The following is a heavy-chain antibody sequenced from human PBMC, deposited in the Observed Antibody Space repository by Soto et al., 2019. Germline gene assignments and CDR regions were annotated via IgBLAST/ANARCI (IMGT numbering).Heavy chain of an antibody. J-gene: IGHJ3*02. D-gene: IGHD6-13*01. Sequence: EVQLVESGGGLVKPGGSLRLSCAASEFTFNSYSMNWVRQAPGKGLEWVSSISSSGRYIYYADSVKGRFTTSRDNAEKSLYPKMNSLRAEDRAVYYCARTLRIAAAGRGLGVFDIWGRGTMVTVSS. CDR2: ISSSGRYI. CDR3: ARTLRIAAAGRGLGVFDI. V-gene: IGHV3-21*01. CDR1: EFTFNSYS.